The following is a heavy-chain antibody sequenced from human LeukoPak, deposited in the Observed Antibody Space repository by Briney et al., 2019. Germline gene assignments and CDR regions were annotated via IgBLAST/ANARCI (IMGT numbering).Heavy chain of an antibody. J-gene: IGHJ4*02. CDR3: AKDRGRYSTKIFDS. V-gene: IGHV3-23*01. D-gene: IGHD1-26*01. CDR1: GFTFSSYA. Sequence: PPGGSLRLSCAASGFTFSSYAMSWVRQAPGKGLEWVSAISGSGDSTYYADSVKGRFTISRDNSKNTLLLQMNSLRADDTAVYSCAKDRGRYSTKIFDSWGQGSLVTVSS. CDR2: ISGSGDST.